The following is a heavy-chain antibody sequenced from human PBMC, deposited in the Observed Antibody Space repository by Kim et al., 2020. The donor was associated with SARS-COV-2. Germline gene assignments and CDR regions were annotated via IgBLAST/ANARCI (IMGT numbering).Heavy chain of an antibody. J-gene: IGHJ6*02. CDR1: GFTFGDYA. Sequence: GGSLRLSCAASGFTFGDYALPWVRQAPGKGLEWVPGISWNSGSIGYAHSVKGRFTISRDNAKNFLYPQMNSLRTEDTALYYCSNDAKYYYGMYSWGHG. CDR2: ISWNSGSI. CDR3: SNDAKYYYGMYS. V-gene: IGHV3-9*01.